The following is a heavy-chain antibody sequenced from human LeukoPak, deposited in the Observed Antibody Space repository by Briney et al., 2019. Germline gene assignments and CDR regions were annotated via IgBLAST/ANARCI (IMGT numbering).Heavy chain of an antibody. D-gene: IGHD3-3*01. CDR1: GFTFSSYW. J-gene: IGHJ3*02. Sequence: GGSLRLSCAASGFTFSSYWMHWVRQAPGKGLVWVSRITSDGSSTTYADSVKGRFTISRDNAKNPLYLQMNSLRAEDMAVYYCARDSYYDFWSGYLGGAFDIWGQGTMVTVSS. CDR2: ITSDGSST. V-gene: IGHV3-74*01. CDR3: ARDSYYDFWSGYLGGAFDI.